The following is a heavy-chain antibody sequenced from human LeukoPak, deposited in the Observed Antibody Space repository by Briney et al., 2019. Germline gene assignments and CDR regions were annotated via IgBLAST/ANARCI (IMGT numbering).Heavy chain of an antibody. CDR3: ARHQDLPSSPLDY. D-gene: IGHD3-16*02. V-gene: IGHV5-51*01. Sequence: GESLKISCQGSGYTFTYYWIAWVRQMPGKGLEWMGVIYPGDPGTKYSPSFQGQVTISADKFVSTAYLQWSSLKASDTAMYYCARHQDLPSSPLDYWGQGTLVTVSS. CDR2: IYPGDPGT. CDR1: GYTFTYYW. J-gene: IGHJ4*02.